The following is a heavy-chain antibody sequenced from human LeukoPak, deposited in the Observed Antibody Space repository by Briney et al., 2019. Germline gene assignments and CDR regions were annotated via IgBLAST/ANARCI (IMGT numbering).Heavy chain of an antibody. CDR3: ARQRPIAVAGTFWFDP. V-gene: IGHV1-3*01. CDR1: RYTFTSYA. CDR2: INAGNGNT. J-gene: IGHJ5*02. Sequence: ASVKVSCKASRYTFTSYAMHWVRQAPGQRLEWMGWINAGNGNTKYSQKFQGRVTITRDTSASTAYMELSSLRSEDTAVYYCARQRPIAVAGTFWFDPWGQGTLVTVSS. D-gene: IGHD6-19*01.